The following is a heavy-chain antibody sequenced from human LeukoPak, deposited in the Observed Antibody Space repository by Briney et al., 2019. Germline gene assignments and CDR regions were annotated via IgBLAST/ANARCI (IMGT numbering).Heavy chain of an antibody. D-gene: IGHD3-10*01. CDR2: IYSGGNT. Sequence: PSETLSLTCAVSGASTSSSTYYWGWVRQSPGRGREWIGNIYSGGNTYYNASRKSPVTMYIDTSKNQFSLKLSSVTAADTAMYYCAKSPGFGLIDYWGRGTLVTVSS. CDR3: AKSPGFGLIDY. J-gene: IGHJ4*02. CDR1: GASTSSSTYY. V-gene: IGHV4-39*01.